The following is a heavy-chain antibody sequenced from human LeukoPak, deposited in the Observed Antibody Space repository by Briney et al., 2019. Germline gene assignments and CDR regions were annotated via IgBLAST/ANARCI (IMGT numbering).Heavy chain of an antibody. D-gene: IGHD2-2*01. Sequence: GGSLRLSCAASGFTFSSYAMSWVRQAPGKGLEWVSAISGSGGYTFYADSVKGRFTISRDNSKNTLYVQMNSLRAEDTAVYYCARDGVPAAYYYYGMDVWGQGTTVTVSS. V-gene: IGHV3-23*01. J-gene: IGHJ6*02. CDR2: ISGSGGYT. CDR3: ARDGVPAAYYYYGMDV. CDR1: GFTFSSYA.